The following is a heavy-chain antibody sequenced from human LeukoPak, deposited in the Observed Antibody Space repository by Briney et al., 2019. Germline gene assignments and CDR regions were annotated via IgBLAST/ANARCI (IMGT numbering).Heavy chain of an antibody. CDR2: ISSSSSTI. D-gene: IGHD6-19*01. CDR1: GSTFSSYS. J-gene: IGHJ4*02. CDR3: ARDRKIAVAGEDY. V-gene: IGHV3-48*04. Sequence: GGSLRLSCAASGSTFSSYSMNWVRQAPGKGLEWVSYISSSSSTIYYADSVKGRFTISRDNAKNSLYLQMNSLRAEDTAVYYCARDRKIAVAGEDYWGQGTLVTVSS.